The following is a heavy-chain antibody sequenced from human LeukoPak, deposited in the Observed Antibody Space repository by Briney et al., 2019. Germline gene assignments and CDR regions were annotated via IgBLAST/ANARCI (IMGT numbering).Heavy chain of an antibody. Sequence: GASVKVSCKASGYTFTDHYMHWVRQAPGQGLEWMGMINPSGGRTTYAKKFQGRVTMTRDTSTNTVYTELSSLRSDDTAVYYCARDYYGGHNLYNFDFWGQGTRVIVSS. CDR3: ARDYYGGHNLYNFDF. J-gene: IGHJ4*02. V-gene: IGHV1-46*01. D-gene: IGHD3-10*01. CDR1: GYTFTDHY. CDR2: INPSGGRT.